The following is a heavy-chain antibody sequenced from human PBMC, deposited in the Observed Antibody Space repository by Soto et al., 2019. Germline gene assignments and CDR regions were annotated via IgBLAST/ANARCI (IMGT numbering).Heavy chain of an antibody. CDR3: ARRGSGSYYDY. D-gene: IGHD1-26*01. V-gene: IGHV3-23*01. CDR1: GFTFSSYA. Sequence: EVQLLESGGGLVQPGGSLRLSCAASGFTFSSYAMRWVRQAPVKGLEWVSSMSGSGGSTYYADSVKGRFTISRDNSKNTLYLQMNSRRAEDTAVYYCARRGSGSYYDYWGQGTLVTVSS. J-gene: IGHJ4*02. CDR2: MSGSGGST.